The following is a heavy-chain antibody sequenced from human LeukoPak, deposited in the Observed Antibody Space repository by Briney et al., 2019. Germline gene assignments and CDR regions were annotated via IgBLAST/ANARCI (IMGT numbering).Heavy chain of an antibody. Sequence: GGSLRLSCAASGLSFSSYAMHWVRQAPGKGLEWVTMISYDGNNKYYADSVKGRFTISRDNSKNTLYLQMNSLRAEDTAVYYCAKDLSKWELRIPSFDYWGQGTLVTVSS. CDR1: GLSFSSYA. J-gene: IGHJ4*02. D-gene: IGHD1-26*01. CDR3: AKDLSKWELRIPSFDY. V-gene: IGHV3-30-3*01. CDR2: ISYDGNNK.